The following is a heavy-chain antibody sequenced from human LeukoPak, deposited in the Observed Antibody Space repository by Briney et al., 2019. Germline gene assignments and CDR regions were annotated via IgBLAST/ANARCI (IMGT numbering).Heavy chain of an antibody. V-gene: IGHV3-7*01. CDR1: GFTFSDYW. J-gene: IGHJ4*02. CDR3: ARDGGDYVWGSYNDY. D-gene: IGHD3-16*01. CDR2: IKQDGSET. Sequence: GGSLRLSCAAYGFTFSDYWMSWVRQAPGKGLEWVANIKQDGSETHYVDSVKGRFTTSRDNAKNSLYLQVNSLRAEDTAVYYCARDGGDYVWGSYNDYWGQGTLVTVSS.